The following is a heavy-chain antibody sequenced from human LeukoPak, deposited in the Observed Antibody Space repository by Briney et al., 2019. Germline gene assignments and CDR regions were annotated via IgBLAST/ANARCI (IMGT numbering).Heavy chain of an antibody. J-gene: IGHJ3*02. CDR3: AKTLRELSGGAFDI. V-gene: IGHV3-30*02. CDR1: GLTFSSYG. D-gene: IGHD1-26*01. Sequence: GGSLRLSCAASGLTFSSYGMHWVRQAPGKGLEWVAFIRYDGSNKYYADSVKGRFTISRDNSKNTLYLQMNSLRAEDTAVYYCAKTLRELSGGAFDIWGQGTMVTVSS. CDR2: IRYDGSNK.